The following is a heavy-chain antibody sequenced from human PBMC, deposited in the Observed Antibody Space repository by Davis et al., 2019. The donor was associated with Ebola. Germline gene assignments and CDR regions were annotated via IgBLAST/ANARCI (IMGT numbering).Heavy chain of an antibody. CDR3: ARGGILVVVTATPDY. Sequence: PGGSLRLSCAASGFTFSSYGMHWVRQAPGKGLEWVAVIWYDGSNKYYADSVKGRFTISRDNSKNTLYLQMNSLRAEDTAVYYCARGGILVVVTATPDYWGQGTLVTVSS. J-gene: IGHJ4*02. CDR1: GFTFSSYG. V-gene: IGHV3-33*01. CDR2: IWYDGSNK. D-gene: IGHD2-21*02.